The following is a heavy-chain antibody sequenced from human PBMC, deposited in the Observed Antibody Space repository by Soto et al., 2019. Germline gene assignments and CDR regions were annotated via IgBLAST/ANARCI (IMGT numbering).Heavy chain of an antibody. V-gene: IGHV1-2*02. J-gene: IGHJ2*01. D-gene: IGHD3-10*01. CDR2: INPKRGGT. Sequence: QVQLVQSGAEVKKPGASVKVSCTTYGYTFSDYFLHWVRQAPGQGPEWMGLINPKRGGTEYAQKFQGRVTMTRDTSSSTVYMDLSGLTSDDTAIYYCARDSGSAGRYWYFGLWGRGTLVTVSS. CDR3: ARDSGSAGRYWYFGL. CDR1: GYTFSDYF.